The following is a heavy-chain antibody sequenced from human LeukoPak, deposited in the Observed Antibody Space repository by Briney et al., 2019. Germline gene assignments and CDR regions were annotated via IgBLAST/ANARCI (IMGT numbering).Heavy chain of an antibody. CDR2: INNSGDST. CDR3: ARATMIVVVVYYYFDY. CDR1: GFTFSSYA. V-gene: IGHV3-23*01. D-gene: IGHD3-22*01. J-gene: IGHJ4*02. Sequence: PGGSLRLSCAASGFTFSSYAMSWVRQAPGKGLERVSTINNSGDSTYYADSVKGRFTISRDNSKNTLYLQMNSLRAEDTAVYYCARATMIVVVVYYYFDYWGQGTLVAVSS.